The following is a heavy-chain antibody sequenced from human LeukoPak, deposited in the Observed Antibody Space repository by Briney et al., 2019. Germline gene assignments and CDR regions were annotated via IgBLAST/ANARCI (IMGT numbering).Heavy chain of an antibody. V-gene: IGHV1-69*13. Sequence: GASVTVSCKASGGTFSSYAISWVRQAPGQGLEWMGGIIPIFGTANYAQKFQGRVTITADESTSTAYMELSSLRSEDTAVYYCARGSGSYYYYYYMDVWGKGTTVTISS. J-gene: IGHJ6*03. CDR3: ARGSGSYYYYYYMDV. CDR1: GGTFSSYA. D-gene: IGHD3-10*01. CDR2: IIPIFGTA.